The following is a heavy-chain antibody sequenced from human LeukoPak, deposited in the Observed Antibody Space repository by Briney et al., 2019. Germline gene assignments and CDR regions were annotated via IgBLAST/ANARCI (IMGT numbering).Heavy chain of an antibody. Sequence: SGTLSLTCAVSGGSISSSNWWSWVRQPPGKGLEWIGEIYHSGSTNYNPSLKSRVTISVDESKNQFSLKLSSVTAADTAVYYCARSGIAAALDAFDIWGQGTMVTVSS. CDR3: ARSGIAAALDAFDI. CDR2: IYHSGST. J-gene: IGHJ3*02. D-gene: IGHD6-13*01. CDR1: GGSISSSNW. V-gene: IGHV4-4*02.